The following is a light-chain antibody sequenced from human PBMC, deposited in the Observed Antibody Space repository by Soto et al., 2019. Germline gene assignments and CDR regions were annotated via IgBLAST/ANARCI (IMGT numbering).Light chain of an antibody. J-gene: IGLJ2*01. CDR3: SSYTSSSTVV. V-gene: IGLV2-14*03. Sequence: QSALTQPASVSGSPGQSITISCTGTSSYVGGYNYVFWYQQHPGKAPKLIIYDVTNRPSWVSNRSSGSKSGNTASLTISGLQADDEADYYCSSYTSSSTVVFCGGPKLTVL. CDR1: SSYVGGYNY. CDR2: DVT.